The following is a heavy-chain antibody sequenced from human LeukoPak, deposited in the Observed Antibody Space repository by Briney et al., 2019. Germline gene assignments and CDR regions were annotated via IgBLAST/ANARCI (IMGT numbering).Heavy chain of an antibody. V-gene: IGHV1-18*01. Sequence: ASVKVSCKASGYTFTSYGISWVRQAPGQGLEWMGWISAYNGNTNYAQKLQGRVTMTTDTSTSTAYMELRSLRSDDTAVYYCARGDIVVVTATLRLGAFDIWGQGTMVTVSS. CDR2: ISAYNGNT. CDR1: GYTFTSYG. J-gene: IGHJ3*02. CDR3: ARGDIVVVTATLRLGAFDI. D-gene: IGHD2-21*02.